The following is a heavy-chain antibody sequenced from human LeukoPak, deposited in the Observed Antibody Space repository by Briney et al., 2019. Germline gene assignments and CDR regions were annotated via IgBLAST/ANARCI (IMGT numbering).Heavy chain of an antibody. D-gene: IGHD6-25*01. V-gene: IGHV3-7*01. Sequence: GGSLRLSCAASGFTFSSYAMSWVRQAPGKGLEWVANIKQDGSEKYYVDSVKGRLTISRDNAKNSLYLQMNSLRAEDTAVYYCAREDSGPAGDAFDIWGQGTMVTVSS. CDR1: GFTFSSYA. CDR3: AREDSGPAGDAFDI. J-gene: IGHJ3*02. CDR2: IKQDGSEK.